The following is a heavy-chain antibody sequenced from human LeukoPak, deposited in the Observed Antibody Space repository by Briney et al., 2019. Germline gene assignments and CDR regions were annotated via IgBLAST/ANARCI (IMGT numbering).Heavy chain of an antibody. CDR1: SGSISTYY. CDR2: IHYTGST. Sequence: SETLSLTCTVSSGSISTYYWTWIRQPPGKRLEWIGFIHYTGSTNYNPSLKSRVTISVDTSKNHFSLKLSSVTAADTAVYYCASSYYYDSSGYSIFDYWGQGTLVTVSS. D-gene: IGHD3-22*01. V-gene: IGHV4-59*01. J-gene: IGHJ4*02. CDR3: ASSYYYDSSGYSIFDY.